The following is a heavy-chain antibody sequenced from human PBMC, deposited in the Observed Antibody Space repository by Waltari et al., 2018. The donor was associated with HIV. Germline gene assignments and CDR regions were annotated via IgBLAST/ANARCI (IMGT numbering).Heavy chain of an antibody. V-gene: IGHV3-33*01. J-gene: IGHJ4*02. CDR2: LWPDGNTR. Sequence: QVHLVESGGTVVQPGKSLRLSCATDGFHLTDYALSWFRQTPGAGLQWVAILWPDGNTRFYAPFVRGRFSISRDNTKKTVFLQMRALRADDTGVYFCARQGNTGTYFGGHRWGRGT. D-gene: IGHD3-10*01. CDR1: GFHLTDYA. CDR3: ARQGNTGTYFGGHR.